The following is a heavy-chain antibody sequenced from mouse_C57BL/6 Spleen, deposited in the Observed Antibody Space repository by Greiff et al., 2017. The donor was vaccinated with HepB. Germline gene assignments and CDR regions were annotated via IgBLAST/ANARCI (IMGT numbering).Heavy chain of an antibody. CDR1: GISITTGNYR. D-gene: IGHD1-3*01. J-gene: IGHJ1*03. CDR3: ARENYYWYFDV. CDR2: IYYSGTI. V-gene: IGHV3-5*01. Sequence: VQLQQSGPGLVKPSQTVFLTCTVTGISITTGNYRWSWIRQFPGNKLEWIGYIYYSGTITYNPSLTSRTTITRDTPKNQFFLEMNSLTAEDTATYYCARENYYWYFDVWGTGTTVTVSS.